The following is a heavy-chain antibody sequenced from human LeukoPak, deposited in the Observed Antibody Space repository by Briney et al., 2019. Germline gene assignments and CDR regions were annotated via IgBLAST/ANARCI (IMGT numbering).Heavy chain of an antibody. CDR2: ISSSSSTI. CDR3: ARDIHESWSGYYFDN. J-gene: IGHJ4*02. D-gene: IGHD3-3*01. CDR1: GFTFSSYS. V-gene: IGHV3-48*01. Sequence: GGSLRLSCAASGFTFSSYSMNWVRQAPGKGLEWVSYISSSSSTIYYADSVKGRFTISRDNAKNSLYLQMNSLRAEDTAIYYCARDIHESWSGYYFDNWGQGTVVTVSS.